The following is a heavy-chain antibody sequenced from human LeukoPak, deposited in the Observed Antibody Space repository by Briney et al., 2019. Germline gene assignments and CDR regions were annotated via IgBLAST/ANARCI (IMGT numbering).Heavy chain of an antibody. CDR1: GGSISSSSYY. V-gene: IGHV4-39*01. D-gene: IGHD3-3*01. J-gene: IGHJ5*02. Sequence: SETLSLTCTVSGGSISSSSYYWGWIRQLPGKGLEWIGSIYYSGSTYYNPSLKSRVTISVDTSKNQFSLKLSSVTAADTAVYYCARRSNYDFWSGYSNWFDPWGQGTLVTVSS. CDR3: ARRSNYDFWSGYSNWFDP. CDR2: IYYSGST.